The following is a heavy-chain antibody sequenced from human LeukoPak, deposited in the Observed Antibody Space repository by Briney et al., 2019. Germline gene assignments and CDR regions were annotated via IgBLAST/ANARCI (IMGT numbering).Heavy chain of an antibody. CDR1: GYSISSGYY. V-gene: IGHV4-38-2*01. D-gene: IGHD3-10*01. CDR2: IYHSGST. CDR3: ARLPQLLWFGELMVY. Sequence: KTSETLSLTCAVSGYSISSGYYWGWLRQPPGKGLEWIGSIYHSGSTYYNPSLKSRVTISVDTSKNQFSLKLSPVTAADTAVYYCARLPQLLWFGELMVYWGQGTLVTVSS. J-gene: IGHJ4*02.